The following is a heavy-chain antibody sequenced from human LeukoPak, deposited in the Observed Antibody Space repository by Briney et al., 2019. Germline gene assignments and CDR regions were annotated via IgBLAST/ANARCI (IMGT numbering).Heavy chain of an antibody. V-gene: IGHV4-59*01. CDR3: ARVGVFYDSSGYFGY. CDR1: GGSISSYY. Sequence: SETLSLTCTVSGGSISSYYWSWIRQPPGKGLEWIGYIYYSGSTNYNPSLKSRVTISVDTSKNQFSLKLSSVTAADTAVYYCARVGVFYDSSGYFGYWGQGTLVTVSS. D-gene: IGHD3-22*01. CDR2: IYYSGST. J-gene: IGHJ4*02.